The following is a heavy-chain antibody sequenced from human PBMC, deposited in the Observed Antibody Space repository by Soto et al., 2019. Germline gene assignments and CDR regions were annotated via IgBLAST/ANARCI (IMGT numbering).Heavy chain of an antibody. CDR2: INPNNGNT. CDR3: ARVSPSSRAAEP. CDR1: GYTSTGYY. D-gene: IGHD6-13*01. V-gene: IGHV1-18*04. Sequence: SVKVSCKASGYTSTGYYMHWVRQAPGQGLEWMGWINPNNGNTNYAQRLQGRVTMTTDTSTTTAYMELRSLKSDDTAVYYCARVSPSSRAAEPWGQGTLVTVSS. J-gene: IGHJ4*02.